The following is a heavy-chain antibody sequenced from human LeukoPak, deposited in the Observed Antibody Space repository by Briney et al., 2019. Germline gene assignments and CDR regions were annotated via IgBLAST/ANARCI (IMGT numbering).Heavy chain of an antibody. V-gene: IGHV1-46*01. D-gene: IGHD1-1*01. J-gene: IGHJ4*02. Sequence: ASVKVSCKASGYTFTSYYMHWVRQAPGQGLEWMGIINPSGGSTSYAQKFQGRVTMTRDTSTSTVYMELSSLRSEDTAVYYCARSPPYDFSTLNFDYWGQGTLVTVSS. CDR1: GYTFTSYY. CDR3: ARSPPYDFSTLNFDY. CDR2: INPSGGST.